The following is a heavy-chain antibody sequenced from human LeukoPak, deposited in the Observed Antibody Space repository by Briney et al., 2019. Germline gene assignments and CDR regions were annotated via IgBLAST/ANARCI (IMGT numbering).Heavy chain of an antibody. CDR1: GYTFTNNA. CDR2: INTNTGNP. D-gene: IGHD5-18*01. Sequence: ASVKVTCKTSGYTFTNNAINWVRQAPGQGLEWMGWINTNTGNPTYAQGFFTGRYVFSLDTSASTAYLQINGLKADDTAVYYCGRDPRLGIRGYTYGYIDHWGQGTLLTVAS. CDR3: GRDPRLGIRGYTYGYIDH. J-gene: IGHJ4*02. V-gene: IGHV7-4-1*02.